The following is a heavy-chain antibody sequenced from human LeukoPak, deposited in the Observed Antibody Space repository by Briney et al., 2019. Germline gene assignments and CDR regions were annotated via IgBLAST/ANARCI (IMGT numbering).Heavy chain of an antibody. Sequence: PSETLSLTCTVSGGSISSYYWSWIRQPAGRGLEWIGRIYTSGSTNYNPSLKSRVTMSVDTSKNQFSLKLSSVTAADTAVYYCARSGRGYYDSSGHYSYFDYWGQGTLVTVSS. V-gene: IGHV4-4*07. J-gene: IGHJ4*02. CDR2: IYTSGST. CDR1: GGSISSYY. CDR3: ARSGRGYYDSSGHYSYFDY. D-gene: IGHD3-22*01.